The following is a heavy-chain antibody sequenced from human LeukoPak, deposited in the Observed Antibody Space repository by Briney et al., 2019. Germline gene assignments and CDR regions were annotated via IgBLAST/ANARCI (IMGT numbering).Heavy chain of an antibody. CDR2: IYPDDSDT. Sequence: RGESLKISCKGSGCSFTSYWIGWVRQMPGKGLEWMGIIYPDDSDTRYSPSFQGQVTISADKSISTAYLQWSSLKASDTAMYYCARERSSQGYFDFWGQGTLVTVSS. CDR1: GCSFTSYW. V-gene: IGHV5-51*01. J-gene: IGHJ4*02. D-gene: IGHD6-6*01. CDR3: ARERSSQGYFDF.